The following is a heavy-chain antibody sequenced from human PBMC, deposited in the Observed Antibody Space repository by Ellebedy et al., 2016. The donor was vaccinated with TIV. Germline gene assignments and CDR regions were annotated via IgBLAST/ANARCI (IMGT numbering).Heavy chain of an antibody. CDR2: INHSGST. V-gene: IGHV4-34*01. Sequence: MPSETLSLTCAVYGGSFSGYYWSWIRQPPGKGLEWIGEINHSGSTNYNPSLKSRLTISVDTSKNQFSLKLSSVTAADTAAYYCARVNYYDSSGYYYFSSWFDPWGQGTLVTVSS. CDR3: ARVNYYDSSGYYYFSSWFDP. CDR1: GGSFSGYY. J-gene: IGHJ5*02. D-gene: IGHD3-22*01.